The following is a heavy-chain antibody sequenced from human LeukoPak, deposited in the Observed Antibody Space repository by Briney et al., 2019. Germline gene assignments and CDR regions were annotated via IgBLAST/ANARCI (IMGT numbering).Heavy chain of an antibody. J-gene: IGHJ4*02. CDR3: ARVGGYDQYFDY. D-gene: IGHD5-12*01. Sequence: SVKVSCKASGGTFSIYAISWVRKAPGQGLEWMGGIIPIFGTASYAQKFQSRVTITTDESTSTAYMELSSLRSEDTAVYYCARVGGYDQYFDYWGQGTLVTVSS. CDR1: GGTFSIYA. V-gene: IGHV1-69*05. CDR2: IIPIFGTA.